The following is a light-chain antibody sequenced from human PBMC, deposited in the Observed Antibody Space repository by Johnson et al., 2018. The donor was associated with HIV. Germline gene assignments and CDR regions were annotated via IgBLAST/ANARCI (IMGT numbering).Light chain of an antibody. V-gene: IGLV1-51*01. CDR1: SSKIGNNY. J-gene: IGLJ1*01. Sequence: QSVLTQPPSVSAAPGQKVTISCSGISSKIGNNYVSWYQHLPGAAPKLLIYDNNKRPSGIPDRFSGSKSGTSATLGITGLQTGDEADYYCGTWYSSLSAGTRYVFGTGTKVIVL. CDR2: DNN. CDR3: GTWYSSLSAGTRYV.